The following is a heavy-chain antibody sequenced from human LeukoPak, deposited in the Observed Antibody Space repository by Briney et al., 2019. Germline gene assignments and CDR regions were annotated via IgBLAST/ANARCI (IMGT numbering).Heavy chain of an antibody. J-gene: IGHJ5*02. CDR2: INPNSGGT. Sequence: LWASVKVSCKASGYTFTGYYMHWVRQAPGQGLEWMGWINPNSGGTNYAQKFQGRVTMTRDTSISTAYMELSRLRSDDTAVYYCARDLGDNRLRFLEWLFPTHPWGQGTLVTVSS. CDR3: ARDLGDNRLRFLEWLFPTHP. V-gene: IGHV1-2*02. CDR1: GYTFTGYY. D-gene: IGHD3-3*01.